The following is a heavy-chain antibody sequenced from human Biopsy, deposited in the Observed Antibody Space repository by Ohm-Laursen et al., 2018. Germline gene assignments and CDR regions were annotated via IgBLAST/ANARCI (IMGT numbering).Heavy chain of an antibody. CDR2: LWYDGTNK. Sequence: SLRLSCSASGFTFSGFSMHWVRQAPGKGLEWVAVLWYDGTNKYYADSVKGRFTISRDNSKNTLYLQMNSLRAEDTAMYYCARPTNARAGGAPFDIWGQGTMVTVSS. V-gene: IGHV3-33*08. D-gene: IGHD1-1*01. CDR1: GFTFSGFS. CDR3: ARPTNARAGGAPFDI. J-gene: IGHJ3*02.